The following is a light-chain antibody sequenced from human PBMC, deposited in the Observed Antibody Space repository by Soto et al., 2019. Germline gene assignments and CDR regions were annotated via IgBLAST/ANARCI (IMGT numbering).Light chain of an antibody. V-gene: IGKV1-39*01. J-gene: IGKJ2*01. Sequence: DIQMTQSPSSLSASVGDRVTITCRARQSISTSLNWYQQKPGEAPKILIYAASSLQRGVPSRFSGSGSGTDFTLSISSLQLEDFATYYCQQSYSTPYTFGQGTKLEIK. CDR1: QSISTS. CDR3: QQSYSTPYT. CDR2: AAS.